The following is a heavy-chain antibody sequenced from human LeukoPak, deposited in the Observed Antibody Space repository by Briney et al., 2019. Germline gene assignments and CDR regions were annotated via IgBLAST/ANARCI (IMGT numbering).Heavy chain of an antibody. CDR2: INPNSGGT. D-gene: IGHD6-25*01. Sequence: ASVKVSCKASGYTFTDYYMHWVRQAPGQGLEWMGWINPNSGGTNYAQKFQGRVTMTRDMSTSTVYMELSSLRSEDTAVYYCARSLKVYSGELDYWGQGTLVTVSS. J-gene: IGHJ4*02. CDR1: GYTFTDYY. V-gene: IGHV1-2*02. CDR3: ARSLKVYSGELDY.